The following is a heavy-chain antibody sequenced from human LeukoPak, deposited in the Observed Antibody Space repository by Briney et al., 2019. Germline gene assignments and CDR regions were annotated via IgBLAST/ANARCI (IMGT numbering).Heavy chain of an antibody. Sequence: ETLSLTCAVYGGSFSGYYWSWIRQAPGKGLEWVANIKQDGSEKYYVDSVKGRFTISRDNAKNSLYLQMNSLRAEDTAVYYCARDQPMITFGGVIPTFDYWGQGTLVTVSS. V-gene: IGHV3-7*01. CDR1: GGSFSGYY. CDR2: IKQDGSEK. J-gene: IGHJ4*02. D-gene: IGHD3-16*02. CDR3: ARDQPMITFGGVIPTFDY.